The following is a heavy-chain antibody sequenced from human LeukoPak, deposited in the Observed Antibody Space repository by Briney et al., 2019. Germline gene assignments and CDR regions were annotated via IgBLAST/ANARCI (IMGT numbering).Heavy chain of an antibody. D-gene: IGHD6-19*01. V-gene: IGHV3-73*01. Sequence: GGSLRLSCAASGFTFSVSAMHWVRQASGKGLEWVGRIRSKGNSYATAYAASLKGRFTISRDDLNNTAYLQMNSLKSEDTAVYYCQGIAMGGDESIDIWGQGTMVTVSS. CDR2: IRSKGNSYAT. CDR1: GFTFSVSA. CDR3: QGIAMGGDESIDI. J-gene: IGHJ3*02.